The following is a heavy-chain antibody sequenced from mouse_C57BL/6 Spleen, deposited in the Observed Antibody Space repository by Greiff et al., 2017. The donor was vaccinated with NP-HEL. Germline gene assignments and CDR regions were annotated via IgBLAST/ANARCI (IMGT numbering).Heavy chain of an antibody. CDR1: GYTFTSYW. CDR3: ARKTYGNYDAMDY. V-gene: IGHV1-69*01. Sequence: QVQLQQPGAELVMPGASVKLSCKASGYTFTSYWMHWVKQRPGQGLEWIGEIDPSDSYTNYNQKFKGKSTLTVDKSSSTAYMQLSSLTSEDSAVYYCARKTYGNYDAMDYWGQGTSVTVSS. J-gene: IGHJ4*01. CDR2: IDPSDSYT. D-gene: IGHD2-1*01.